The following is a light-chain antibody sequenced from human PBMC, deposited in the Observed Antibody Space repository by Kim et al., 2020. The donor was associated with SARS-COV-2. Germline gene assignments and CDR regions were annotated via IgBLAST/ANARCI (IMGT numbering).Light chain of an antibody. CDR1: QTINNK. CDR2: DAT. V-gene: IGKV3-15*01. J-gene: IGKJ1*01. CDR3: QQSNDWPPLT. Sequence: SPGERATLSCRASQTINNKLVWYQHKPGQAPRLLIYDATTRATGVPARFIGSGSETDFTLTISSLQSEDFVVYYCQQSNDWPPLTFGQGTKVDIK.